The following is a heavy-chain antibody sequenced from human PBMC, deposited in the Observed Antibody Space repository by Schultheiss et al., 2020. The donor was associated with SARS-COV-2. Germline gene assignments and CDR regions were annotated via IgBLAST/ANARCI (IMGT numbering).Heavy chain of an antibody. V-gene: IGHV3-21*01. Sequence: GGSLRLSCSASGFTFSSYSMHWVRQAPGKGLEWVSSISSSSSYIYYADSVKGRFTISRDNAKNSLYLQMNSLRAEDTAVYYCAKEITQVRAFDIWGQGTMVTVSS. CDR1: GFTFSSYS. D-gene: IGHD1-14*01. CDR3: AKEITQVRAFDI. CDR2: ISSSSSYI. J-gene: IGHJ3*02.